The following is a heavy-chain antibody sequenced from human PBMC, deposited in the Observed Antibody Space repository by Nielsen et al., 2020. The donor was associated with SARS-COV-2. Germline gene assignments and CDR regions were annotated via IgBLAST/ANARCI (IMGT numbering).Heavy chain of an antibody. J-gene: IGHJ3*02. CDR3: AHVSKLYCGGDCETFDI. Sequence: SGLTLVKPTQTLTLTCTFSGFSLSTSAVGVGWIRQPPGKALEWLAVIYWNDDKRYSPSLRSRLTITKDTPKNQVDLSMTNMDPVDTATYYCAHVSKLYCGGDCETFDIWGQGTMVTVSS. CDR1: GFSLSTSAVG. CDR2: IYWNDDK. V-gene: IGHV2-5*01. D-gene: IGHD2-21*01.